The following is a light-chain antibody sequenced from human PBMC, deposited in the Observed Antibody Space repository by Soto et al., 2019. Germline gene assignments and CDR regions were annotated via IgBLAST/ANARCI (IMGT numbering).Light chain of an antibody. CDR2: GAS. Sequence: EIVLTQSPGTLSLSPGEGATLSCRASQSVTSSYLAWFQQKPGQAPRLLIYGASSRATGIPDRFRGSGSGTDFPLSNSRPEPEDFAVYYCQQYGSSPPLTFGQGTKVEIK. J-gene: IGKJ1*01. V-gene: IGKV3-20*01. CDR1: QSVTSSY. CDR3: QQYGSSPPLT.